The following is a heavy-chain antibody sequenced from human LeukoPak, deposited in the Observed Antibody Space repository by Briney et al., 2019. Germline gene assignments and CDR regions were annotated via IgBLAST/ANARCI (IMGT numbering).Heavy chain of an antibody. J-gene: IGHJ4*02. D-gene: IGHD6-19*01. CDR2: VHSSGST. CDR1: GGSITNYY. CDR3: ARYRSSGLDY. Sequence: SETLFLTCTVSGGSITNYYWSWIRQPPGKGLEWIGSVHSSGSTSYNPSLKSRVTFSVDSSKNQLSLKLSSVTVADTAVYYCARYRSSGLDYWGQGALVTVSS. V-gene: IGHV4-59*01.